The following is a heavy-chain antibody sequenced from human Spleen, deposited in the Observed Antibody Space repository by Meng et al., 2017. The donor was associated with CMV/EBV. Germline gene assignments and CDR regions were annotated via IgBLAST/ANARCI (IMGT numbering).Heavy chain of an antibody. CDR3: ARGSPYDY. CDR2: IYYSGSI. J-gene: IGHJ4*02. V-gene: IGHV4-39*07. Sequence: GSLRLSWTVSGGSISSSSHYWGWIRQPPGKGLEYIGSIYYSGSIHFNPSLKSRVTISVDTSKNQFSLKLSSVTAADTAVYYCARGSPYDYWGQGTLVTVSS. CDR1: GGSISSSSHY.